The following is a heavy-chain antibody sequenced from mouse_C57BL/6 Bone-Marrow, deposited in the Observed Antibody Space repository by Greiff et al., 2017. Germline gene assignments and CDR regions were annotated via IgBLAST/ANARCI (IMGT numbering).Heavy chain of an antibody. Sequence: DVQLQESGPGLVKPSQSLSLTCSVTGYSITSGYYWNWIRQFPGNKLEWMGYISYDGSNNYNPSLKNRISITRDTSKNQFFLKLNSVPTEDTATYYWQRHPSSTMVTTGGYYFDYGAQAPT. CDR1: GYSITSGYY. CDR3: QRHPSSTMVTTGGYYFDY. D-gene: IGHD2-2*01. J-gene: IGHJ2*01. V-gene: IGHV3-6*01. CDR2: ISYDGSN.